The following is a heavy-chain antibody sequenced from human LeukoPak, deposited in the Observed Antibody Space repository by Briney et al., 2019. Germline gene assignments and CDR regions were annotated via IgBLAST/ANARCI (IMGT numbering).Heavy chain of an antibody. CDR3: AKTIVADVYGMDV. Sequence: GGSLRLSCAASGFTFRSYAMNWVRQAPGKGLEWVAVIWYDGSREYYADSVKGRFTMSRDNSKNTVYLQMNSLRAEDTAVYYCAKTIVADVYGMDVWGQGTTVTVSS. D-gene: IGHD6-13*01. CDR1: GFTFRSYA. CDR2: IWYDGSRE. J-gene: IGHJ6*02. V-gene: IGHV3-33*08.